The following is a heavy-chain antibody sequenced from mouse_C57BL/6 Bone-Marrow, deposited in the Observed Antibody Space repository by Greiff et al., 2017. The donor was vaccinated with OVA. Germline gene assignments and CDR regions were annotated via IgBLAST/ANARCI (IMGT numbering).Heavy chain of an antibody. Sequence: QVQLQQPGTELVKPGASVELSCKASGYTFTSYWMHWVKQRPGQGLEWIGNINPSNGGTNYNEKFKSKATLTVDKSSSTAYMQLSSLTSEDSAVYYCARGGGWLLPYYFDYWGQGTTLTVSS. D-gene: IGHD2-3*01. J-gene: IGHJ2*01. V-gene: IGHV1-53*01. CDR2: INPSNGGT. CDR3: ARGGGWLLPYYFDY. CDR1: GYTFTSYW.